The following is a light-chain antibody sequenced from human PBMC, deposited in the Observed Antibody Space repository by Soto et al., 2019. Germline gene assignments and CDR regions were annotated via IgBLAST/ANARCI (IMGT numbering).Light chain of an antibody. V-gene: IGKV1-5*03. CDR2: KAS. CDR1: QTISSW. Sequence: DIQMTQSPSTLSGSVGDRVTITCRASQTISSWLAWYQQKPGQAPKILIYKASILKSGGPSRFSGSGSGRKYSLTTSSLQPDDFATYYCRHYNSYAGAFGQGTKVELK. CDR3: RHYNSYAGA. J-gene: IGKJ1*01.